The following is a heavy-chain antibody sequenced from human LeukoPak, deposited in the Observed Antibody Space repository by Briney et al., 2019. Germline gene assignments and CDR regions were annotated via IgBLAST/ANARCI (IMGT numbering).Heavy chain of an antibody. CDR2: INHSGST. Sequence: SETLSLTFAVYGGSFSGYYWSWIRQPPGKGLEWIGEINHSGSTNYNPSLKSRVTISIDTARNQFYLDIPTVTAADTAVYYCATSENYSPFHYWGQGTLVTVSS. V-gene: IGHV4-34*01. CDR1: GGSFSGYY. D-gene: IGHD2-15*01. CDR3: ATSENYSPFHY. J-gene: IGHJ4*02.